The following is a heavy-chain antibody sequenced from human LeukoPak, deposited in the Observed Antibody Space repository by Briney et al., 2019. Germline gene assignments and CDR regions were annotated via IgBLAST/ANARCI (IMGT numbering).Heavy chain of an antibody. CDR1: GYSISSGYY. Sequence: SETLSLTCTVSGYSISSGYYWGWIRQPPGKGLEWIGSIYHSGSTYYNPSLKSRVTISVDTSRHQFSLKLSSVTAADTAVYYCARDRARDAGYWGQGTLVTVSS. V-gene: IGHV4-38-2*02. CDR3: ARDRARDAGY. CDR2: IYHSGST. J-gene: IGHJ4*02.